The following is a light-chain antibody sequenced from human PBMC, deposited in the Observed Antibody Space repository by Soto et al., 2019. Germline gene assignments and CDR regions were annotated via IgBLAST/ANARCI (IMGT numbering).Light chain of an antibody. Sequence: QSVLTQPPSVSAAPGQKVTISCSGDSSNIGNNYVSWYQQLPGTAPKLLIYDNNKRPSGIPDRFSGSKSGTSATLGITGLQTGDEADYYCCSYTSSTTYVFGTGTKVTVL. CDR2: DNN. V-gene: IGLV1-51*01. CDR3: CSYTSSTTYV. CDR1: SSNIGNNY. J-gene: IGLJ1*01.